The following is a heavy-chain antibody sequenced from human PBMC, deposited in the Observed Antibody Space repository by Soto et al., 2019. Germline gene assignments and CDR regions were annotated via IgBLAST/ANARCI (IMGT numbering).Heavy chain of an antibody. D-gene: IGHD6-6*01. J-gene: IGHJ6*02. CDR3: ARNPRYQSIAARPSGYYYYGMDV. Sequence: GGSLRLSCAASGFTFSSYAMHWVRQAPGKGLEWVAVISYDGSNKYYADSVKGRFTISRDNSKNTLYLQMNSLRAEDTAVYYCARNPRYQSIAARPSGYYYYGMDVWGQGTTVTVSS. CDR2: ISYDGSNK. V-gene: IGHV3-30-3*01. CDR1: GFTFSSYA.